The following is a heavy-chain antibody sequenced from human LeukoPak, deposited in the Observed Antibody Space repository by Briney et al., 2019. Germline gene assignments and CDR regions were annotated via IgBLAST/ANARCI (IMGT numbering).Heavy chain of an antibody. V-gene: IGHV1-69*04. CDR2: IIPILGIA. D-gene: IGHD1-26*01. CDR1: GGTFSSYA. Sequence: SVKVSCKASGGTFSSYAISWVRQAPGQGLEWMGRIIPILGIANYAQKFQGRVTITADKSTSTAYMELSSLRSEDTAVYYCAIPWASGSYFDYWGQGTLVTVSS. J-gene: IGHJ4*02. CDR3: AIPWASGSYFDY.